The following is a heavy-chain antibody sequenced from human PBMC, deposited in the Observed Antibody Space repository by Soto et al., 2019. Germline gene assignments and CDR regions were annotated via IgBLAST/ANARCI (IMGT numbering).Heavy chain of an antibody. V-gene: IGHV5-51*01. Sequence: PGEPLKISCYGSGYSFTSYWNGWVRQMPGKGLEWIGIIYPGDSDTRYSPSFQGQVTISADKSISTAYLQWSSLKASDTAMYYCARGIRTTVTSNYFDYWGQGTLVTVSS. D-gene: IGHD4-4*01. J-gene: IGHJ4*02. CDR3: ARGIRTTVTSNYFDY. CDR1: GYSFTSYW. CDR2: IYPGDSDT.